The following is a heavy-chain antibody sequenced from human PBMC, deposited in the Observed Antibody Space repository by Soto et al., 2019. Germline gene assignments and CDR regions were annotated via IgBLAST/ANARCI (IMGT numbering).Heavy chain of an antibody. CDR2: INPNSGGT. J-gene: IGHJ5*02. D-gene: IGHD2-15*01. CDR3: AGSGAPRGYCSGGSCPFDP. CDR1: GYTFTGYY. V-gene: IGHV1-2*04. Sequence: ASVKVSCKASGYTFTGYYMHWVRQAPGQGLEWMGWINPNSGGTNYAQKFQGWVTMTRDTSISTAYMELSRLRSDDTAVYYCAGSGAPRGYCSGGSCPFDPWGQGTLVTVSS.